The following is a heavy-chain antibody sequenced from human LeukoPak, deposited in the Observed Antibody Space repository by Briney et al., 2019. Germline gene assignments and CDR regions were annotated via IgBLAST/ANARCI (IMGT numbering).Heavy chain of an antibody. CDR2: ISDSGGTT. CDR3: AKGKINHEGAFDI. J-gene: IGHJ3*02. CDR1: GFKFDAYP. V-gene: IGHV3-23*01. Sequence: GGSLRLSCAASGFKFDAYPMSWVRQAPGKGLEWVSSISDSGGTTHYAESVRGRFSLSRDNFEKTLYLQMNRLRAEDTALYYCAKGKINHEGAFDIWGQGTRVIVAS.